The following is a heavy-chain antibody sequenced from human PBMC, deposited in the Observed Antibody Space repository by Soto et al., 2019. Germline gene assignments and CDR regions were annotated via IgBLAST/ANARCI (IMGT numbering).Heavy chain of an antibody. D-gene: IGHD2-2*01. J-gene: IGHJ6*02. CDR2: ISYDGGDK. CDR1: GFTFTSYG. V-gene: IGHV3-30*18. CDR3: AKASGYCSSSTCSRLIYYYYGMDV. Sequence: QVQVVESGGGVVQPGRSLRLSCGASGFTFTSYGMHWVRQAPGKGLEWVAVISYDGGDKYYADSVKGRFTISRDNSKNTLYLQMNSLRAEYTAVYYCAKASGYCSSSTCSRLIYYYYGMDVWGQGTTVTVSS.